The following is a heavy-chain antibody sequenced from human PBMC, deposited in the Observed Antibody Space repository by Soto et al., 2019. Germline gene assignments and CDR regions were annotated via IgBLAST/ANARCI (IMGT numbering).Heavy chain of an antibody. D-gene: IGHD2-15*01. J-gene: IGHJ5*02. Sequence: GGSLRLSCAASGFTFSSYAMSWVRQAPGKGLEWVSAISGSGGSTYYADSVKGRFTISRDNSKNTLYLQMNSLRAEDTAVYYCAKDQYCSGGSCYSLDWFDPWGQGTLVTVSS. CDR2: ISGSGGST. CDR3: AKDQYCSGGSCYSLDWFDP. CDR1: GFTFSSYA. V-gene: IGHV3-23*01.